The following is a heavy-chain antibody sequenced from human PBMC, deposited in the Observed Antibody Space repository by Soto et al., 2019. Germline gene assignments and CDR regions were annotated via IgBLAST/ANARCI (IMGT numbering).Heavy chain of an antibody. V-gene: IGHV3-23*01. CDR2: SSGSGGSK. CDR1: GFTFSSYA. CDR3: AKDKGTTTLNAFDI. J-gene: IGHJ3*02. D-gene: IGHD1-1*01. Sequence: EVQLLEAGGGLVHPGGSLRLYSAASGFTFSSYALCWVRRAPGNGLEWVAGSSGSGGSKYYADSVKGRFTIPRYNPKNTLYLQMNSLRAEDTAVYYCAKDKGTTTLNAFDIWGQGTMVTGSS.